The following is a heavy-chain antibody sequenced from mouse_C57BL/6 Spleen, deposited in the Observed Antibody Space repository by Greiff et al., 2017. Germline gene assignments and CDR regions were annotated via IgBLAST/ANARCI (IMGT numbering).Heavy chain of an antibody. CDR1: GYTFTDYY. V-gene: IGHV1-77*01. D-gene: IGHD1-1*01. CDR2: LGPGSGST. CDR3: CYYGSSLYYFDD. Sequence: QVQLQQSGAELVKPGASVKISCKASGYTFTDYYINWVKQRPGQGLEWIGKLGPGSGSTSYNEKFKGKATLTADKSSSTAYMQLSSLTSEDSAVYFCCYYGSSLYYFDDWGQGTTLTVSS. J-gene: IGHJ2*01.